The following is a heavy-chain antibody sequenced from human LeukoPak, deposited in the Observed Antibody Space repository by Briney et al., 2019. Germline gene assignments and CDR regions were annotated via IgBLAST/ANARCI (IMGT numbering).Heavy chain of an antibody. CDR2: IYPGDSDT. CDR1: GYIYW. J-gene: IGHJ6*02. V-gene: IGHV5-51*01. Sequence: GESLKISCKAPGYIYWIGWVRQMPGKGLEWIGIIYPGDSDTRYSPSFQGQVTISADKSISTAYLQWSSLKASDSAMYYCARQTSPLYAMDVWGQGTTDTVSS. CDR3: ARQTSPLYAMDV.